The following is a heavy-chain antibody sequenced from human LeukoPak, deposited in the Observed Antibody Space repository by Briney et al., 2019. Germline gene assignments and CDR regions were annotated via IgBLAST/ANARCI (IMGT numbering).Heavy chain of an antibody. CDR1: GFTFSSYG. CDR2: IWYDGSNK. CDR3: ARDVETGYSSGCPDY. V-gene: IGHV3-33*01. Sequence: GGSLRLSCAASGFTFSSYGMHWVRQAPGKGLEWVAVIWYDGSNKYYADSVKGRFTISRDNSKNTLYLQMNSLRAEDTAVYYCARDVETGYSSGCPDYWGQGTLVTVSS. J-gene: IGHJ4*02. D-gene: IGHD6-19*01.